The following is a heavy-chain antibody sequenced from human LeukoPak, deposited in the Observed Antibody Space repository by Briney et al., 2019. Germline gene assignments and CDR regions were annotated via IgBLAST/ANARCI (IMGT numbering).Heavy chain of an antibody. CDR1: GGSSSGYY. J-gene: IGHJ4*01. V-gene: IGHV4-34*01. CDR3: ASPYYYGSGGYYY. Sequence: PSETLSLTCAVYGGSSSGYYWSWIRQPPGKGLEWIWEINHSGSTNYNPSLTSRVTISVDTSKNQFSLKLSSVTAAETAVYYCASPYYYGSGGYYYWGNGTLVTVSS. D-gene: IGHD3-10*01. CDR2: INHSGST.